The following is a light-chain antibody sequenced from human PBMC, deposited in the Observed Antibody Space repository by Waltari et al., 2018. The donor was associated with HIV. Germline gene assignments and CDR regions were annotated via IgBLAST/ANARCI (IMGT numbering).Light chain of an antibody. CDR2: QAS. Sequence: DIRLTQSPSTLSASAGDRVAITCRAGQSFCPFLAWYQQKPGKPPKLLIFQASTLEGGVPSRFSGSVSGSDFTLTINGLQSDDFATYYCHQYASFSGTFGQGTKVELK. CDR3: HQYASFSGT. J-gene: IGKJ1*01. CDR1: QSFCPF. V-gene: IGKV1-5*03.